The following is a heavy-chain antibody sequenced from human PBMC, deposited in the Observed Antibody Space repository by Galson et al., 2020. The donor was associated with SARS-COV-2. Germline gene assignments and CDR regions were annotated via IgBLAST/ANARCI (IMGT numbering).Heavy chain of an antibody. D-gene: IGHD2-15*01. Sequence: GESLKISCAASGFTFSGSAMHWVRQASGKGLEWVGRIRSKANSYATAYAASVKGRFTISRDDSKNTAYLQMNSLKTEDTAVYYCTPDIVVVVAADPWGQGTLVTVSS. J-gene: IGHJ5*02. V-gene: IGHV3-73*01. CDR3: TPDIVVVVAADP. CDR2: IRSKANSYAT. CDR1: GFTFSGSA.